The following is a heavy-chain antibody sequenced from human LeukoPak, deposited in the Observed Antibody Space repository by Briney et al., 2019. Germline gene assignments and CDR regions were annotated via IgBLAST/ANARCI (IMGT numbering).Heavy chain of an antibody. J-gene: IGHJ4*02. D-gene: IGHD5/OR15-5a*01. V-gene: IGHV3-21*01. CDR1: GFTFSSYS. CDR3: ARDRVSSWYVDY. CDR2: ISSSSSYI. Sequence: GGSLRLSCAASGFTFSSYSMNWVRQAPGKGLEWVSSISSSSSYIYYADSVKGRFTISRDNAKNSLYLQMNSLRAEDTAVYYCARDRVSSWYVDYWGQGTLVTVSS.